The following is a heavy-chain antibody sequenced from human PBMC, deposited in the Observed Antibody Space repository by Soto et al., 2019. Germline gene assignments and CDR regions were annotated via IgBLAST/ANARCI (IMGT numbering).Heavy chain of an antibody. CDR1: GFFLSDYD. CDR2: TSYDGSSE. J-gene: IGHJ4*02. D-gene: IGHD1-26*01. V-gene: IGHV3-33*05. CDR3: ARGGGLNQLLSGSDH. Sequence: QVQLVESGGGVVQSGGSLTLSCTVSGFFLSDYDMHWVRQAPGKGLEWVAATSYDGSSEYYSDSVKDRFTTSRDNSKNTVYLHMNRLRAEDKGLYYCARGGGLNQLLSGSDHWGQGTLVTVSS.